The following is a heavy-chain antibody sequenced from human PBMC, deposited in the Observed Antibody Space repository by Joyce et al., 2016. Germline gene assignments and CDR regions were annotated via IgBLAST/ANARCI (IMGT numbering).Heavy chain of an antibody. CDR2: ISGSGGST. D-gene: IGHD3-22*01. CDR3: ASSGYWAHRYAFDI. Sequence: EVQLLESGGGLVQPGGSLRLSCAASGFTFSSYAMSWVRQGPGKGLEWVSAISGSGGSTYYADSVKGRLTISGDNSKNTLYLQMNSLRAEDTAVYYCASSGYWAHRYAFDIWGQGTMVTVSS. J-gene: IGHJ3*02. V-gene: IGHV3-23*01. CDR1: GFTFSSYA.